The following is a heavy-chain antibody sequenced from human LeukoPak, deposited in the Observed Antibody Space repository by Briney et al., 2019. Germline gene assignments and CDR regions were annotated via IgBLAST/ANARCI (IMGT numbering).Heavy chain of an antibody. CDR1: GGSISSYY. CDR2: IAYNGVT. D-gene: IGHD5-24*01. CDR3: ARDKRDGYNFRYFDY. Sequence: SETLSLTCTVSGGSISSYYWNWIRQPPGKELEWIGFIAYNGVTNSNPSLKSRVTISVDTTNNQFSLKLSSVTPADTAVYYCARDKRDGYNFRYFDYWGQGTLVTVSS. J-gene: IGHJ4*02. V-gene: IGHV4-59*01.